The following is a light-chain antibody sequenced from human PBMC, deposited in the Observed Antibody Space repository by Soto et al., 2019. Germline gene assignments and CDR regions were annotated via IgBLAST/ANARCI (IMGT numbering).Light chain of an antibody. J-gene: IGLJ2*01. CDR2: SNN. V-gene: IGLV1-44*01. Sequence: QSVLTQPPSASGTPGQRVTISCSGSSSNIGDNTVNWYQQLPGPAPKLLIHSNNERPSGVPDRFSGSKSGTSASLAISGLQSEDEADYYCAAWDDSLNGVVFGGGTKVTVL. CDR3: AAWDDSLNGVV. CDR1: SSNIGDNT.